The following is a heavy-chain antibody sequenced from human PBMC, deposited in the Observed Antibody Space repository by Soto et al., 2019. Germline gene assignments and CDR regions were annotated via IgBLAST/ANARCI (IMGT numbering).Heavy chain of an antibody. CDR3: ARADRTLVTSYSLDV. V-gene: IGHV4-34*01. J-gene: IGHJ6*02. CDR2: INHSGTI. CDR1: GGSLGGDY. Sequence: SETLSLTCAFYGGSLGGDYWTLIRQAPGKGLEWIGEINHSGTINFDPSLRSRLTISLDTSKKEFSLKLSSVTDADTATYYCARADRTLVTSYSLDVWGQGTTVTVSS. D-gene: IGHD2-21*02.